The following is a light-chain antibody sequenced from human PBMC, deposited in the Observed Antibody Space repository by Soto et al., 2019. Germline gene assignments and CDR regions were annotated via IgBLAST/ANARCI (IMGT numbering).Light chain of an antibody. CDR2: RNN. J-gene: IGLJ1*01. CDR3: SSYTSSTYV. CDR1: TSNIGSNY. V-gene: IGLV1-47*01. Sequence: QSVLTQPPSASGTPGQGVTISCSGSTSNIGSNYVYWYQQLPGTAPKPLIYRNNQRPSGVPDRFSGSKSGTSASLAISGLRSDDEADYYCSSYTSSTYVFGTGTKVTVL.